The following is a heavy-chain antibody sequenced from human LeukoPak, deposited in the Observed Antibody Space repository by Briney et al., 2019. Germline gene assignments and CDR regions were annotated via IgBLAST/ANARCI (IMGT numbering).Heavy chain of an antibody. CDR1: GIPFIDAW. D-gene: IGHD2-15*01. J-gene: IGHJ4*02. V-gene: IGHV3-15*01. Sequence: GGSLRLSCELSGIPFIDAWMSWVRQAPGKGLEWVGRIKGTTADGTTAYAAPVKGRFLITRDDSQRMVYLQMDSLKIEDTAVYFCTWVDCSGGSCYFASWGQGTQVTVSS. CDR2: IKGTTADGTT. CDR3: TWVDCSGGSCYFAS.